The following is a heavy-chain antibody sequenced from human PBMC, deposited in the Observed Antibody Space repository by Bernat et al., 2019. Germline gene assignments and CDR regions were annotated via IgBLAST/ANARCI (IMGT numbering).Heavy chain of an antibody. J-gene: IGHJ4*02. CDR1: GDSVSSNSAA. CDR3: AREGVIADVIFDD. CDR2: TYDRSKWFN. D-gene: IGHD2-21*01. V-gene: IGHV6-1*01. Sequence: QGQLQKSGPGLVKPSQTLSPTCAITGDSVSSNSAAWNWIRQSTSRGLEWLGRTYDRSKWFNDYAVSVKSRITINPDTSKNQFSLQLNSVTPEDTAVYYCAREGVIADVIFDDWGQGTLVTVSS.